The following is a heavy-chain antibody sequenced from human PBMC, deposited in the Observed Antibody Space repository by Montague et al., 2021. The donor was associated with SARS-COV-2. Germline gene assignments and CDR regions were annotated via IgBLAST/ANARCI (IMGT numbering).Heavy chain of an antibody. D-gene: IGHD4-23*01. Sequence: SETLSLTCAVYGGSFSGYYWTWIRQSPGKGLEWIAEINHSGTTNYNFNPSFRSRVTISVDTSKSQFSLKLSSVIAADTGVYYCARWDPQTLTLIGLRGKSASDYWGQGTLVTVSS. V-gene: IGHV4-34*01. J-gene: IGHJ4*01. CDR1: GGSFSGYY. CDR3: ARWDPQTLTLIGLRGKSASDY. CDR2: INHSGTT.